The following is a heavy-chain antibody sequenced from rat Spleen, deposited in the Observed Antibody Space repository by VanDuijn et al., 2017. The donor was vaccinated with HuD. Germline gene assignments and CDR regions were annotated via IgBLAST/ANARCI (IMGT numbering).Heavy chain of an antibody. D-gene: IGHD1-11*01. J-gene: IGHJ2*01. Sequence: EVQLVESGGGLVQPGRSLKLSCVASGFTFSDYGMNWIRQAPGKGLEWVAYIRSNSGTIHYADTVKGRFTISRDNAKNTLYLQLSSLRSEDTALYFWARQDYGGYAYFDYWGQGLMVTVSS. CDR2: IRSNSGTI. CDR1: GFTFSDYG. V-gene: IGHV5-34*01. CDR3: ARQDYGGYAYFDY.